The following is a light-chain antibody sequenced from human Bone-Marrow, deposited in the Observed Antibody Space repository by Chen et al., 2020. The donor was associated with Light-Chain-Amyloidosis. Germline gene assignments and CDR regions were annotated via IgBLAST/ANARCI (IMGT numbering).Light chain of an antibody. CDR3: QVWDRSSDRPV. CDR2: DDS. Sequence: SYVLTQPSSVSVAPGHTATLACGGNNIGSTSVHWSQQTPGQAPLLVVYDDSDRPSGIPERLSGSNSGNTATLTISRVEAGDEADYYCQVWDRSSDRPVFGGGTKLTVL. V-gene: IGLV3-21*02. J-gene: IGLJ3*02. CDR1: NIGSTS.